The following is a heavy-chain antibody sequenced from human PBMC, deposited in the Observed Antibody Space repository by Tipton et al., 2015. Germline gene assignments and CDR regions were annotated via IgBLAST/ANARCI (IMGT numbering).Heavy chain of an antibody. J-gene: IGHJ4*02. CDR2: ISHSGNT. CDR1: AYSISSDYY. D-gene: IGHD3-9*01. Sequence: LRLSCAVSAYSISSDYYWGWIRQPPGKGLEWIGSISHSGNTYYNPSLKSRVTMSRGTSKNQFSLKLTSVTAADTAVYYCACQDYDSLTRDYQTVDYWGQGTLVTVSS. V-gene: IGHV4-38-2*01. CDR3: ACQDYDSLTRDYQTVDY.